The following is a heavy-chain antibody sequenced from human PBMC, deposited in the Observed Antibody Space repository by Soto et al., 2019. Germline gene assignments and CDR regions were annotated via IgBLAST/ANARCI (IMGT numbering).Heavy chain of an antibody. J-gene: IGHJ4*02. CDR2: ISSSGSYI. CDR1: GFTFSSYS. V-gene: IGHV3-21*01. D-gene: IGHD3-22*01. CDR3: ARVHYYDSSGFYL. Sequence: KAGGSLRLSCAASGFTFSSYSMNWVHQAPGKGLEWVSSISSSGSYIYYGDSVKGRFTISRDNAKNSLYLQMNSLRAEDTATYYCARVHYYDSSGFYLWGQGTLVTVSS.